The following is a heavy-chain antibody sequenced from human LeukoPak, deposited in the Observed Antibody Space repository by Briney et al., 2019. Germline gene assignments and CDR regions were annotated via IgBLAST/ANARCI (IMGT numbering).Heavy chain of an antibody. V-gene: IGHV3-11*01. Sequence: GGSLRLSCAASGFTFSDYYMSWVRQAPGKGLEWVSYIRSSGSTISYADSVKGRFTISRDNAKNSLYLQMNSLRAEDTAVYYCARGNSGWSYIDYWGQGTLVTVSS. J-gene: IGHJ4*02. D-gene: IGHD6-19*01. CDR1: GFTFSDYY. CDR2: IRSSGSTI. CDR3: ARGNSGWSYIDY.